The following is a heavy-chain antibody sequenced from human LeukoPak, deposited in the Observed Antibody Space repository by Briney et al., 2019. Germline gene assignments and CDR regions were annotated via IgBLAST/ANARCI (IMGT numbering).Heavy chain of an antibody. CDR2: TYSDGST. CDR3: AREARTAVTAIRSFDY. V-gene: IGHV3-53*01. Sequence: PGGSLRLSCAASGFTVSRNYMSWVRQAPGKGLEWVSLTYSDGSTSYTDSVKGRFTISRDNSKNTLSLQLNSLRAEDTAVYYCAREARTAVTAIRSFDYWGQGTLVTVSS. J-gene: IGHJ4*02. CDR1: GFTVSRNY. D-gene: IGHD2-21*02.